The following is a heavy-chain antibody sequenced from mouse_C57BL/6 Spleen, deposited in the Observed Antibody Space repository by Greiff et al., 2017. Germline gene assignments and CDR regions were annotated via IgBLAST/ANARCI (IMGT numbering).Heavy chain of an antibody. D-gene: IGHD1-1*01. CDR2: INPSSGYT. V-gene: IGHV1-4*01. CDR1: GYTFTSYT. J-gene: IGHJ1*03. Sequence: VQLQQSGAELARPGASVKMSCKASGYTFTSYTMHWVKQRPGQGLEWIGYINPSSGYTKYNQKYKDKATWTADKSSSTAYMQLSSLTYEDSAVYYCARGGYGSSHWYFDVWGTGTTVTVSS. CDR3: ARGGYGSSHWYFDV.